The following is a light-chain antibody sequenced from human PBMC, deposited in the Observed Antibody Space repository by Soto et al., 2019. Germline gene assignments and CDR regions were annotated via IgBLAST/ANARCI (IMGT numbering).Light chain of an antibody. CDR2: GAS. CDR3: QQYGSAPLT. CDR1: QSVNNNY. Sequence: ETVLTQSPGTLSLSPGERATLSCRASQSVNNNYLAWYQQKPGQAPRLLIYGASRRATGIPDRFSGSGSGTDFTLTISRLEPEDFAVYSCQQYGSAPLTFGGGTKVEIK. J-gene: IGKJ4*01. V-gene: IGKV3-20*01.